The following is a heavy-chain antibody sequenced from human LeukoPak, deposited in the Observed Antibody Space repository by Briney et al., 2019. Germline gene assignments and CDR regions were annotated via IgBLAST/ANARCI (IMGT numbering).Heavy chain of an antibody. J-gene: IGHJ4*02. D-gene: IGHD6-19*01. CDR3: AKESSGGWYFDY. Sequence: GGSLRLSCVASGFTFSSNVMIWVRQTPGKGLEWVSSIPASGGSTYYADSVKGRFTISRDNSKNSLYLQMNSLRAEDTAVYYCAKESSGGWYFDYWGQGTLVTVSS. CDR1: GFTFSSNV. V-gene: IGHV3-23*01. CDR2: IPASGGST.